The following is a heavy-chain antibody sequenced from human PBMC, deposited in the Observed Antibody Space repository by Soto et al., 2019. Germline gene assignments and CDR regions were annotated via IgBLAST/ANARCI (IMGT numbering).Heavy chain of an antibody. CDR2: INHSAST. CDR3: ARAWGGVPDY. V-gene: IGHV4-34*01. J-gene: IGHJ4*02. D-gene: IGHD3-16*01. CDR1: GGSFSGYY. Sequence: QVQLQQWGAGLLKPSETLSLTCAVYGGSFSGYYWSWIRQPPGKGLEWIGEINHSASTNYNPSLKSRVTISVDTSKNQCSLKLSSVTAADTAVYYCARAWGGVPDYWGQGTLVTVSS.